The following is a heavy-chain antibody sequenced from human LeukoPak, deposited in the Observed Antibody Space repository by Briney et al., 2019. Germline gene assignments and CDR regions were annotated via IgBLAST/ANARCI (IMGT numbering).Heavy chain of an antibody. V-gene: IGHV5-51*01. CDR3: ARLKYSSGQDY. CDR1: GYSFTSYW. Sequence: GESLKISCKGSGYSFTSYWIGWVRQMPGKGLEWMGIIYPYDSATRNSPSFQGQVTISADKSISTAYLQWSSLKASDTAMYYCARLKYSSGQDYWGQGTLVTVSS. CDR2: IYPYDSAT. J-gene: IGHJ4*02. D-gene: IGHD6-19*01.